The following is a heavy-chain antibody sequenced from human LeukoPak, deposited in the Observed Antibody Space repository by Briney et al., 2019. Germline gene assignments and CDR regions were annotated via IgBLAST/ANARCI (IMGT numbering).Heavy chain of an antibody. CDR3: AKARGYYYDSSGSRKSIHWFDP. Sequence: GGSLRLSCAASGFTFSSYGMHWVRQAPGKGLEWVAFIRYDGSNKYYADSVKGRSTISRDNSKNTLYLQMNSLRAEDTAVYYCAKARGYYYDSSGSRKSIHWFDPWGQGTLVTVSS. J-gene: IGHJ5*02. CDR1: GFTFSSYG. CDR2: IRYDGSNK. D-gene: IGHD3-22*01. V-gene: IGHV3-30*02.